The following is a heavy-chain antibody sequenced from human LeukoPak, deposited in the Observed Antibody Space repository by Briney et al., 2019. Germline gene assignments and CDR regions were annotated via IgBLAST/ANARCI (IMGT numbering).Heavy chain of an antibody. J-gene: IGHJ4*02. D-gene: IGHD2-2*01. CDR3: ARKEVYCSSTSCPPFDY. CDR1: GFTVSSNY. CDR2: IYSGGST. Sequence: GGSLRLSCAASGFTVSSNYMSWVRQAPGKGLEWVSVIYSGGSTYYADSMRGRFTISRDNTKNSLYLKMNSLRDEDTAVYYCARKEVYCSSTSCPPFDYWGQGTLVTVSS. V-gene: IGHV3-53*01.